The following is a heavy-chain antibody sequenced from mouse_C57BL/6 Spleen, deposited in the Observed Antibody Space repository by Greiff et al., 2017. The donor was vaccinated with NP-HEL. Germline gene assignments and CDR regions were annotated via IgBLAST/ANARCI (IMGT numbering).Heavy chain of an antibody. V-gene: IGHV1-59*01. CDR2: IDPSDSYT. D-gene: IGHD1-1*01. J-gene: IGHJ2*01. CDR1: GYTFTSYW. CDR3: AREITPSYYFDY. Sequence: VQLQQPGAELVRPGTSVKLSCKASGYTFTSYWMHWVKQRPGQGLEWIGVIDPSDSYTNYNQKFKGKATLTVDPSSSTAYMQLSSLTSEDSAVYYCAREITPSYYFDYWGQGTTLTVSS.